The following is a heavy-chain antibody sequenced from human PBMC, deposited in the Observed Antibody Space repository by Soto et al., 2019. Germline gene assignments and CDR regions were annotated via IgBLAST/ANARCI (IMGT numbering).Heavy chain of an antibody. J-gene: IGHJ4*02. V-gene: IGHV4-39*01. CDR3: ARIYYDSVFDY. CDR1: GVSISSSSYY. Sequence: SETLSLTCTVSGVSISSSSYYWGWIRQPPGKGLEWIGSIYYSGSTYYNPSLKSRVTISVDTSKNQFSLKLSSVTAADTAVYYCARIYYDSVFDYWGQGTLVTVSS. CDR2: IYYSGST. D-gene: IGHD3-22*01.